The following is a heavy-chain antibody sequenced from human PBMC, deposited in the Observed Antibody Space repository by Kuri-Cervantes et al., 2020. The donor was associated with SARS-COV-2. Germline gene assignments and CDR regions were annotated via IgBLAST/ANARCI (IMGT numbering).Heavy chain of an antibody. J-gene: IGHJ4*02. CDR3: EREPGSSGGWSYNDY. D-gene: IGHD3-10*01. CDR2: ISSSSSYI. CDR1: GFTFSSYS. Sequence: GGSLRLSCAASGFTFSSYSMNWVRQAPGKGLEWVSSISSSSSYIYYADSVKGRFTISRDNAKNSLYLQMNSLRAADTAVYYCEREPGSSGGWSYNDYWGQGTLVTVSS. V-gene: IGHV3-21*01.